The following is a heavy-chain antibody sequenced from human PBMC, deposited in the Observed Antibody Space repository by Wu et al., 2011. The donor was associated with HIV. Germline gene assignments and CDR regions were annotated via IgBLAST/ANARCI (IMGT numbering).Heavy chain of an antibody. Sequence: QVQLVQSGAEMKKPGSSVKVSCTASGGTLSSYGISWVRQAPGQGLEWMGGIIPMFGTTSYAQKFQGRVTITADKSTSTAYMELSSLRSEDTAIYYCARDGISSNFYYYMDVWGKGTTVAVSS. CDR3: ARDGISSNFYYYMDV. CDR1: GGTLSSYG. D-gene: IGHD1-1*01. CDR2: IIPMFGTT. V-gene: IGHV1-69*14. J-gene: IGHJ6*03.